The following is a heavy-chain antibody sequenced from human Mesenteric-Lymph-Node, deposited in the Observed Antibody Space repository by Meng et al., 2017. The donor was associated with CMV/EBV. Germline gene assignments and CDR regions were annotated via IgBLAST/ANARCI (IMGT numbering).Heavy chain of an antibody. CDR3: AIFGVVGSFDL. Sequence: GESLKISCAGSGFAFRTYGTHWVRQAPGKGLEWVTFIRYDGTKEFYTESVKGRFTISRDNSKSTVYLQMSSLRVEDTAMYYCAIFGVVGSFDLWGQGTMVTVSS. D-gene: IGHD3-3*02. CDR1: GFAFRTYG. J-gene: IGHJ3*01. V-gene: IGHV3-30*02. CDR2: IRYDGTKE.